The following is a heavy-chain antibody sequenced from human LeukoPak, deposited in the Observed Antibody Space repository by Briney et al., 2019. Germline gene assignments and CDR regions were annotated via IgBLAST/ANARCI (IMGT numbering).Heavy chain of an antibody. J-gene: IGHJ4*02. Sequence: GDSLKLSCKGSGYSFTTYWIAWVRQMPGKGLEWMGIMYPRDSDIRYSPPFQGQVTISADKSISTACLQWSSLKASDTAMYYCARMIGLGEVSPYFDYWGQGSLVTVSS. CDR3: ARMIGLGEVSPYFDY. V-gene: IGHV5-51*01. D-gene: IGHD3-16*02. CDR2: MYPRDSDI. CDR1: GYSFTTYW.